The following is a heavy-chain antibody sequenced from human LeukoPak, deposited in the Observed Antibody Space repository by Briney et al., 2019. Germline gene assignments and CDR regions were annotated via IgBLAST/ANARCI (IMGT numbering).Heavy chain of an antibody. CDR3: ARRAAAGSRREDLVS. V-gene: IGHV4-39*02. Sequence: KSSETLSLTCTVPGGSISSSSYYWGWIRQPPGKGLEWIGSIYYSGSTYYSASLKSRVTISIDTSKNHFSLKLSSVTAADTAVYYCARRAAAGSRREDLVSWGQGTLVTVSS. CDR2: IYYSGST. CDR1: GGSISSSSYY. J-gene: IGHJ5*02. D-gene: IGHD6-13*01.